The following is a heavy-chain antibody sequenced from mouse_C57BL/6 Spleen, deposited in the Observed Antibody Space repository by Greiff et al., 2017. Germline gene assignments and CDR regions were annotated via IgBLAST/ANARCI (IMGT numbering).Heavy chain of an antibody. D-gene: IGHD2-4*01. CDR1: GFTFSSYA. Sequence: EVHVLESGGGLVKPGGSLKLSCAASGFTFSSYAMSWVRQTPEKRLEWVATISDGGSYTHYPDNVKGRFTISRDKAKNNPYLQMSNLKSEDTAMYYCAEEPYDYDGAFDYWGQGTLLTVSA. V-gene: IGHV5-4*01. CDR2: ISDGGSYT. CDR3: AEEPYDYDGAFDY. J-gene: IGHJ3*01.